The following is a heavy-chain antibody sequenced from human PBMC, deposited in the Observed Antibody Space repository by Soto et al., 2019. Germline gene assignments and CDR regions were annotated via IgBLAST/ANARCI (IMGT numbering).Heavy chain of an antibody. CDR3: ARDEEAVACGFDY. CDR1: GFTFSSYG. J-gene: IGHJ4*02. D-gene: IGHD6-19*01. Sequence: QVQLVESGGGVVQPGRSLRRSCAASGFTFSSYGMHWVRQAPGKGLEWVAVIWYDGSNKYYADSVQGRVTISRDNSKNTLYLQMNSLRAEDTAVYYCARDEEAVACGFDYWGQGTLGTVSS. V-gene: IGHV3-33*01. CDR2: IWYDGSNK.